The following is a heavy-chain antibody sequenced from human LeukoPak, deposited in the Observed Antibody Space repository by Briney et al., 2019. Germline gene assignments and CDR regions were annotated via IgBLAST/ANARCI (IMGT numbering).Heavy chain of an antibody. V-gene: IGHV3-66*01. Sequence: PGGSLRLSCAASGFTVSSNYMSWVRQAPGKGLEGVSVIYSGGSTYYADSVKGRFTISRDNSKNTLYLQMNSLRAEDTAVYYCARYYDSSGNNAFDIWGQGTMVTVSS. CDR1: GFTVSSNY. CDR2: IYSGGST. J-gene: IGHJ3*02. CDR3: ARYYDSSGNNAFDI. D-gene: IGHD3-22*01.